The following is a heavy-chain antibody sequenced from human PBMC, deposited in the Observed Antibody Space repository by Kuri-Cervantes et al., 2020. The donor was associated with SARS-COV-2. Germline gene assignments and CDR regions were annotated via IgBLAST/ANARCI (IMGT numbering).Heavy chain of an antibody. CDR2: IYSGGST. D-gene: IGHD5-24*01. CDR3: AKDTRWLQSYTFDY. Sequence: GGSLRLSCAASGFIVSSKYISWVRQAPGRGLEWVSVIYSGGSTYYADSVKGRFTISRDNSKNTLYLQMNSLRADDTAVYYCAKDTRWLQSYTFDYWGQGNLVTVAS. CDR1: GFIVSSKY. J-gene: IGHJ4*02. V-gene: IGHV3-53*01.